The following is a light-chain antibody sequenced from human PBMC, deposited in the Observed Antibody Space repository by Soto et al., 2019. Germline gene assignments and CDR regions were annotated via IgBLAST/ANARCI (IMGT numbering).Light chain of an antibody. Sequence: EIVLTQSPATLSLSPCGRATLSCRTSQSVSSYLAWYQQKPGQAPRLLIYDASNRATGIPARFSGSGSGTDFTLTISSLEPEDFAVYYCQQRSNWPPITFGQGTRLEIK. CDR1: QSVSSY. V-gene: IGKV3-11*01. CDR2: DAS. J-gene: IGKJ5*01. CDR3: QQRSNWPPIT.